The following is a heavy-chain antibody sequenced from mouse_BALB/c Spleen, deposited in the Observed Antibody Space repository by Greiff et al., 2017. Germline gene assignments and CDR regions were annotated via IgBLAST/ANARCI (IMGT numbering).Heavy chain of an antibody. D-gene: IGHD2-2*01. V-gene: IGHV5-6-4*01. CDR2: ISSGGSYT. J-gene: IGHJ1*01. CDR3: TREGYDAGWYFDV. Sequence: EVKLMESGGDLVKPGGSLKLSCAASGFTFSSYTMSWVRQTPEKRLEWVATISSGGSYTYYPDSVKGRFTISRDNAKNTLYLQMSSLKSEDTAMYYCTREGYDAGWYFDVWGAGTTVTVSS. CDR1: GFTFSSYT.